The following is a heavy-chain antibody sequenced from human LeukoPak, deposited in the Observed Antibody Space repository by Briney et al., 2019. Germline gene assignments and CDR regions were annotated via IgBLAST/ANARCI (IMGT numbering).Heavy chain of an antibody. J-gene: IGHJ6*02. CDR2: ISNSGGST. CDR1: RFTFSSYA. D-gene: IGHD3-10*01. CDR3: AKDNLMVRGIKYYYYGMDV. Sequence: GGSLRLSCAASRFTFSSYAMSWVRQAPGKGLEWVSGISNSGGSTYYTDSVKGRFTISRDNSKNTLYLQMNSLRAEDTAVYYCAKDNLMVRGIKYYYYGMDVWGQGTTVTVSS. V-gene: IGHV3-23*01.